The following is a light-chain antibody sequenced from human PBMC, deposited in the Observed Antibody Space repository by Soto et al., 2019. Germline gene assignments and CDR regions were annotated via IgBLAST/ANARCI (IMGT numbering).Light chain of an antibody. CDR2: GAS. Sequence: EIVLTQSPGTLSLSPGERATLSCRASQSVSSTYLDWYQQKPGQAPRLLIYGASSRATGIPGRFSGSGSGTDFTLTISRLEPEDFAVYYCQQYESAPLTFGGGIKLEIK. J-gene: IGKJ4*01. CDR3: QQYESAPLT. V-gene: IGKV3-20*01. CDR1: QSVSSTY.